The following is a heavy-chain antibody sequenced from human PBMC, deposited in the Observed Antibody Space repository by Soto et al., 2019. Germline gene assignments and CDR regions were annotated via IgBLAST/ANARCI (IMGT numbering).Heavy chain of an antibody. D-gene: IGHD2-8*01. Sequence: PGGSLRLSCAASGFTFSDYYMSWIRQAPGKGMEWVANIKTDGSDTFYVDSVKGRFTISRDNAKNSLFLQMNSLSAEDTAVYYCAREKATNGYIYYFDNWSQGT. CDR1: GFTFSDYY. V-gene: IGHV3-7*01. CDR2: IKTDGSDT. J-gene: IGHJ4*02. CDR3: AREKATNGYIYYFDN.